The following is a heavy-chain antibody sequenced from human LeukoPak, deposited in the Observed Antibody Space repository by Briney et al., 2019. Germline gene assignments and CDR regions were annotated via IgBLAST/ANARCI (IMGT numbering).Heavy chain of an antibody. V-gene: IGHV5-51*01. D-gene: IGHD3-10*01. Sequence: GESLKISCKGSGYSFTSYWIGWVRQMPGKGLEWMGIIYPGDSDTRYSPSFQGQVTISADKSISTAYLQWSSLKASDTAMYYCARETYGSGRYFPESIDYWGQGTLVTVSS. CDR1: GYSFTSYW. CDR2: IYPGDSDT. J-gene: IGHJ4*02. CDR3: ARETYGSGRYFPESIDY.